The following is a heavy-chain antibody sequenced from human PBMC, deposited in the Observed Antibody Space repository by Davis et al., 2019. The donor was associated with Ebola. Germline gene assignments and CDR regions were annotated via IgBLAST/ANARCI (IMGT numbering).Heavy chain of an antibody. Sequence: SLKISCAASGFTFDDYAMHWVRQAPGKGLEWVSGISWNSGSIGYADSVKGRFTISRDNAKNSLYLQMNSLRAEDTAVYYCARDSGYSSSRYTLYYYYGMDVWGQGTTVTVSS. CDR2: ISWNSGSI. CDR3: ARDSGYSSSRYTLYYYYGMDV. CDR1: GFTFDDYA. V-gene: IGHV3-9*01. J-gene: IGHJ6*02. D-gene: IGHD6-13*01.